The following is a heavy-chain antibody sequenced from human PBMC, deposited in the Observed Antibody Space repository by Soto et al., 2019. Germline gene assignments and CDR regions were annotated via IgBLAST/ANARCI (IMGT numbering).Heavy chain of an antibody. V-gene: IGHV4-34*01. CDR3: ARLPIAVAPIDY. CDR1: GGSFSGYY. J-gene: IGHJ4*02. D-gene: IGHD6-19*01. CDR2: INHSGST. Sequence: SETLSLTCAVYGGSFSGYYWTWIRQPPGTGLEWIGEINHSGSTNYNPSLKSRVTISVDKSKNQFSLKLSSVTAADTAVYYCARLPIAVAPIDYWGQGTLVTVSS.